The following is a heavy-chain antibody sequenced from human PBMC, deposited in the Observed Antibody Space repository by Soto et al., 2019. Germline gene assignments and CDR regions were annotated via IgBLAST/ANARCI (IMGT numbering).Heavy chain of an antibody. CDR2: IYYSGST. J-gene: IGHJ4*02. D-gene: IGHD5-18*01. CDR3: ARVRYSYGFGLDY. Sequence: SSETLSLTCTVSGGSISSGDYYWSWIRQPPGKGLEWIGYIYYSGSTYYNPSLKSRVTISVDTSKDQFSLKLSSVTAADTAVYYCARVRYSYGFGLDYWGQGTLDTVSS. V-gene: IGHV4-30-4*01. CDR1: GGSISSGDYY.